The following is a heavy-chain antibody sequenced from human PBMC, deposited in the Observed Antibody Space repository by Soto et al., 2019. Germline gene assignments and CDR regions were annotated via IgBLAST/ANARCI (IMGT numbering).Heavy chain of an antibody. CDR1: GFTFSSYG. CDR2: ISYDGSNK. J-gene: IGHJ6*02. CDR3: AKDGHGDYGGAYGMDV. Sequence: PGGSLRLSCAASGFTFSSYGMHWVRQAPGKGLEWVAVISYDGSNKYYADSVKGRFTISRDNSKNTLYLQMNSLRAEDTAVYYCAKDGHGDYGGAYGMDVWGQGTTVTVS. D-gene: IGHD4-17*01. V-gene: IGHV3-30*18.